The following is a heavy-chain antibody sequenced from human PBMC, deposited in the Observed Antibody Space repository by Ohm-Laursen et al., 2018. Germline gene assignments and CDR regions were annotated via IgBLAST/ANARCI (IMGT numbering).Heavy chain of an antibody. Sequence: SLRLSCAASGFTFSIYSMNWVRQAPGKGLEWISYIDSSSSTTHYADSVKGRFTISRDNANSSLFLQMTSLRAEDTALYYCVKERSKVTNEGFDYWGQGTLVTVSS. D-gene: IGHD1-1*01. CDR1: GFTFSIYS. CDR2: IDSSSSTT. V-gene: IGHV3-48*04. CDR3: VKERSKVTNEGFDY. J-gene: IGHJ4*02.